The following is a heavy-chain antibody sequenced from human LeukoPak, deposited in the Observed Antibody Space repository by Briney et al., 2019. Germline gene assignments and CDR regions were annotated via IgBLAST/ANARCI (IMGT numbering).Heavy chain of an antibody. CDR1: GFTFRSSG. V-gene: IGHV3-33*06. CDR2: IWHDGSNK. J-gene: IGHJ6*02. Sequence: GGSLRLSCVVSGFTFRSSGMHWVRQVPGKGLEWVALIWHDGSNKDYRDSVKGRFFISRDNAKNTLYLQLNKLTDEDTGEYYCAKDRAGINLVRGVITGVMDVWGQGTTVTVSS. CDR3: AKDRAGINLVRGVITGVMDV. D-gene: IGHD3-10*01.